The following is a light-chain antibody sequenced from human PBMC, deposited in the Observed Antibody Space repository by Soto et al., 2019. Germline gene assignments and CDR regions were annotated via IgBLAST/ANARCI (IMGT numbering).Light chain of an antibody. V-gene: IGKV3-15*01. CDR2: GAS. CDR1: QSVSIN. CDR3: QEYDNWPPEGT. J-gene: IGKJ1*01. Sequence: TVLTQSPGTLSVSPGERASLSCRASQSVSINLAWYQQKHGQAPRLLIYGASTRATGIPARFSGSGSGTEFTLSINILQSEDFAVYYCQEYDNWPPEGTFGQGTKVEV.